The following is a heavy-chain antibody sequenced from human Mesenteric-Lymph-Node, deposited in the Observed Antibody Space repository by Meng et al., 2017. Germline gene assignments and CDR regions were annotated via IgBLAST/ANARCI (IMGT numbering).Heavy chain of an antibody. V-gene: IGHV3-30*03. CDR1: GFSFNIYG. CDR2: ITDDGSRK. D-gene: IGHD5-24*01. J-gene: IGHJ6*02. Sequence: GGSLRLSCAASGFSFNIYGMHWVRQTPGKGLEWVALITDDGSRKYYGYSVKGRFIISRDNSKNTVNLQMNIMRAEDTDVYYCARDESRDGHTAWFYRGIDVWGQGTTVTVSS. CDR3: ARDESRDGHTAWFYRGIDV.